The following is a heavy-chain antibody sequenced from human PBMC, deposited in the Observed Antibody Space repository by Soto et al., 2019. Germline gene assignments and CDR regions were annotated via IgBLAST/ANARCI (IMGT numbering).Heavy chain of an antibody. CDR2: IYSGGST. CDR1: GFTVSSNY. Sequence: GESLKISCAASGFTVSSNYISWVRQAPGKGLEWVSVIYSGGSTYYADSVKGRFTISRDNYKNTLYLQKNSLRAEDTAVYYCARGPLSSGYYLDYWGQGTLVTVSS. CDR3: ARGPLSSGYYLDY. V-gene: IGHV3-53*01. D-gene: IGHD3-22*01. J-gene: IGHJ4*02.